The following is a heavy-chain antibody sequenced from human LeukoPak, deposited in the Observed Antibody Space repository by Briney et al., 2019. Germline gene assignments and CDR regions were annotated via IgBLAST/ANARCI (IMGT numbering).Heavy chain of an antibody. D-gene: IGHD6-13*01. CDR2: ISSSSSYI. J-gene: IGHJ4*02. Sequence: PGGSLRLSCAASGFTFSSYSMNWVRQAPGKGLEWVSSISSSSSYIYYADSVKGRFTISRDNAKNSLYLQMNSLRAEDTAVYYCARDPAAGSFGDDCWGQGTLVTVSS. CDR1: GFTFSSYS. CDR3: ARDPAAGSFGDDC. V-gene: IGHV3-21*01.